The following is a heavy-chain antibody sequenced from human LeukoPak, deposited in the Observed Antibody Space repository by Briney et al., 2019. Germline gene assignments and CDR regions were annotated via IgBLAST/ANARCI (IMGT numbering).Heavy chain of an antibody. Sequence: GESLKISCKGSGYSFTNYWIGWVRQMPGRGLEWMALIYPGDFDTRYSPSFQGQVTISADKSISTAYLQWSSLKASDTAMYYCARHSGSSYVGTFDIWGQGTMVTVSS. CDR1: GYSFTNYW. V-gene: IGHV5-51*01. J-gene: IGHJ3*02. CDR3: ARHSGSSYVGTFDI. CDR2: IYPGDFDT. D-gene: IGHD1-26*01.